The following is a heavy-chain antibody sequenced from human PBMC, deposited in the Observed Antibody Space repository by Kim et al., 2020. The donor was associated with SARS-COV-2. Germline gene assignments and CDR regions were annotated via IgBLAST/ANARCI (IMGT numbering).Heavy chain of an antibody. V-gene: IGHV4-31*03. J-gene: IGHJ4*02. D-gene: IGHD2-15*01. CDR2: IYYSGST. Sequence: SETLSLTCTVSGGSISSGGYYWSWIRQHPGKGLEWIGYIYYSGSTYYNPSLKSRVTISVDTSKNQFYLKLSSVTAADTAVYYCARGYCSGGSCYNGFDYCGQGTLVTVSS. CDR3: ARGYCSGGSCYNGFDY. CDR1: GGSISSGGYY.